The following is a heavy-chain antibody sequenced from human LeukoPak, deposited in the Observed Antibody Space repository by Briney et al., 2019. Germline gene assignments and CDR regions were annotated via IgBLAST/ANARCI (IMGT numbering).Heavy chain of an antibody. D-gene: IGHD5-18*01. CDR1: GFTFRSYW. CDR3: AKGGYINGYDY. CDR2: INQDGSKD. V-gene: IGHV3-7*01. Sequence: PGRSLRLSCAASGFTFRSYWMTWVRQPPGKWLEWVANINQDGSKDYYLESVKGRFTISTDNGTNSLYLQVNSLRAEDTAVYYCAKGGYINGYDYWGQGTLVTVSS. J-gene: IGHJ4*02.